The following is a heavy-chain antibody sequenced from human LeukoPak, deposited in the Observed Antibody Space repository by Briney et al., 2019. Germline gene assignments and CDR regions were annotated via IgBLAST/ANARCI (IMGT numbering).Heavy chain of an antibody. CDR1: GYTFTSYY. J-gene: IGHJ6*02. V-gene: IGHV1-46*01. D-gene: IGHD5-24*01. CDR2: INPSGGST. CDR3: AREQTIPYGMDV. Sequence: ASVKVTCKASGYTFTSYYMHWVRQAPGQGLEWMGIINPSGGSTSYAQKFQGRVTITRDTSTSTVYMELSSLRSEDTAVYYCAREQTIPYGMDVWGQGTTVTVSS.